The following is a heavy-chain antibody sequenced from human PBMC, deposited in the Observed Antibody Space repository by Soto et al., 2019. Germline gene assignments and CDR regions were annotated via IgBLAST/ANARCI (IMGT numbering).Heavy chain of an antibody. J-gene: IGHJ4*02. CDR2: IVPVFGSA. CDR3: AREIAATGFPF. Sequence: QVQLVQSGAEVKKPGSSVKVSCKTSGGDFKNYGVSWVRQAPGQGLEWMGGIVPVFGSAKYGQIFQGRVTITADDLTSTTYMELSGLKPEDTAIYYCAREIAATGFPFWGQGTLVIVSS. V-gene: IGHV1-69*12. CDR1: GGDFKNYG. D-gene: IGHD3-9*01.